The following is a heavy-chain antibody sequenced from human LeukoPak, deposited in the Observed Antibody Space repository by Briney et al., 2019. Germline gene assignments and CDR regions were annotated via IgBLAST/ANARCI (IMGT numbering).Heavy chain of an antibody. CDR1: GFPFSDYA. J-gene: IGHJ4*02. D-gene: IGHD3-22*01. CDR3: AKLAPLEYYYDSSGYYTYYFDY. V-gene: IGHV3-23*01. CDR2: VSDSGSTT. Sequence: GGSLRLSCTASGFPFSDYAMNWVRQAPGEGLEWVAGVSDSGSTTYSADSVKGRFTISRDNSKNTLYLQMNSLRAEDTAVYYCAKLAPLEYYYDSSGYYTYYFDYWGQGTLVTVSS.